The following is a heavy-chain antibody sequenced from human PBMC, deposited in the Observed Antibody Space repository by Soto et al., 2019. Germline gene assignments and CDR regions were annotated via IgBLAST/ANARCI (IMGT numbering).Heavy chain of an antibody. CDR1: GYSFTSYW. CDR2: IDPSDSYT. V-gene: IGHV5-10-1*01. D-gene: IGHD3-22*01. CDR3: SGYYYDSSGYYYPGY. Sequence: GESLKISCKGSGYSFTSYWISWVRQMPGKGLEWMGRIDPSDSYTNYSPSFQGHVTISADKSISTAYLQWSSLKASDTAMHYCSGYYYDSSGYYYPGYWGQGTLVTVSS. J-gene: IGHJ4*02.